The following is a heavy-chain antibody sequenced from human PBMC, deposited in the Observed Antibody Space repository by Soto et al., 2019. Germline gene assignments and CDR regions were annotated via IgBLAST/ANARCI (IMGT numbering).Heavy chain of an antibody. D-gene: IGHD4-17*01. CDR1: GFTFNTYA. CDR3: AHPRGYGVFDAYDI. J-gene: IGHJ3*02. CDR2: ISASYST. Sequence: EGQLLESGGGLVQPGGSLRVSCAASGFTFNTYAMSWVRQAPGKGLEWVSAISASYSTYYADSVKGRFTISRDNSMNALYLQMNSLRIEDTAVYYCAHPRGYGVFDAYDIWGQGTMVIVSS. V-gene: IGHV3-23*01.